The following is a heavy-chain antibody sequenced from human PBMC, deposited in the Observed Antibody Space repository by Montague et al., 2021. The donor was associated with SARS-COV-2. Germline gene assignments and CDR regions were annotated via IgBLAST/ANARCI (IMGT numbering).Heavy chain of an antibody. Sequence: PAPVKPTQTLTLTCTFSGFSLSTSGMCVSWIRQPPGKALEWLALIDWDDDKYYSTSLKTRLTISKDTSKNQVVLTMTNMDPVDTATYCCARSFSIFGVVIIPAYFDYWGQGTLVTVSS. CDR2: IDWDDDK. V-gene: IGHV2-70*01. CDR1: GFSLSTSGMC. CDR3: ARSFSIFGVVIIPAYFDY. D-gene: IGHD3-3*01. J-gene: IGHJ4*02.